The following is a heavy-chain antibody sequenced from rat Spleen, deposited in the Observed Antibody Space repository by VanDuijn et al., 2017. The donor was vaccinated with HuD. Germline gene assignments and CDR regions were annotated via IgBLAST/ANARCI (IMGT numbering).Heavy chain of an antibody. V-gene: IGHV5S10*01. CDR1: GFTFSDYN. CDR3: ATGPRILRLDWFAY. CDR2: IIYDGTRA. Sequence: EVQLVESGGGLVQPGRSLKLSSVASGFTFSDYNMAWVRQAPKKGLEWVATIIYDGTRAFYRDSVQGRFTISRDNAKSTLYLQMDSLTSEDTATYYCATGPRILRLDWFAYWGQGTLVTVSS. J-gene: IGHJ3*01. D-gene: IGHD1-6*01.